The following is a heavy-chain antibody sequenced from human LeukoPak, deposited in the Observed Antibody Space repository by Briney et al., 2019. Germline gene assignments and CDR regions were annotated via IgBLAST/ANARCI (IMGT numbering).Heavy chain of an antibody. J-gene: IGHJ5*02. D-gene: IGHD3-10*01. Sequence: GGSLRLSCAGSGFTFSTYSMNWVRQAPGKGLDWIASINPSGTSVWHADSVRGRFTISRDNAKISLFLQMNSLTAEDTGVYYCARDLLGESGAGGPWGQGTLVTVSS. CDR1: GFTFSTYS. V-gene: IGHV3-21*01. CDR2: INPSGTSV. CDR3: ARDLLGESGAGGP.